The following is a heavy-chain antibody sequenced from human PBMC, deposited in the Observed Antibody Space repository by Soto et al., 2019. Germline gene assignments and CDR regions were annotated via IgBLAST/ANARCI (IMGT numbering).Heavy chain of an antibody. CDR3: ARDLKVRGVSDY. D-gene: IGHD3-10*01. Sequence: GGSLRLSCAASGFTFSSSSMNWVRQAPGKGLEWVSYISSSSCAIYYTDSVKGRFTISRDNAKNSLYLQMNSLRAEDTAVYYCARDLKVRGVSDYWGQGTLVTVSS. CDR2: ISSSSCAI. V-gene: IGHV3-48*04. J-gene: IGHJ4*02. CDR1: GFTFSSSS.